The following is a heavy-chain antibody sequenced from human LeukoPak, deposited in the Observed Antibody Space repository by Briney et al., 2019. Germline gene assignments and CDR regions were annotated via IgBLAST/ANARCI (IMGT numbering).Heavy chain of an antibody. CDR1: GFTFSSYA. CDR2: ISGSGGST. D-gene: IGHD2-21*01. V-gene: IGHV3-23*01. Sequence: PGGSLRLSCAASGFTFSSYAMSWVRQAPGKGLEWVSVISGSGGSTYYADSVKGRFTISRDNAKNSLYLQMNSLRAEDTGVYYCARDMIATLFDYWGQGTLVTVSS. J-gene: IGHJ4*02. CDR3: ARDMIATLFDY.